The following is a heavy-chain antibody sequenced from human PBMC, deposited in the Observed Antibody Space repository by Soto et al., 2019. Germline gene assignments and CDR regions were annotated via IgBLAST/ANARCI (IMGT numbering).Heavy chain of an antibody. V-gene: IGHV1-69*13. CDR3: ATVSAIRGLLQH. Sequence: SVKVSCKASGGGNLRDYRTTWVRRAPGQGLEWMGGIIPKLGSANYAQNFQGRVTVTADESTNTVYMELRSLRSDDTAVYYCATVSAIRGLLQHWGQGTLVTVSS. J-gene: IGHJ1*01. CDR2: IIPKLGSA. CDR1: GGGNLRDYR. D-gene: IGHD2-21*01.